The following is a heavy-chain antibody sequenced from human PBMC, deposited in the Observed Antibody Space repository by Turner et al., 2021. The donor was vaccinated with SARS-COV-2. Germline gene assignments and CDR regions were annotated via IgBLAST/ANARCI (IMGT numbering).Heavy chain of an antibody. CDR1: GFTVYNNY. CDR2: IYSGGQT. CDR3: TTSPAVGY. Sequence: EVQLVESGGGLGQPGGSLGLSCAASGFTVYNNYMTWVRQAPGKGLEWVSVIYSGGQTYYADSVKGRFTISRHSSKNTLYLQMNSLRPEDTAMYYCTTSPAVGYWGQGTLVAVSS. D-gene: IGHD2-2*01. J-gene: IGHJ4*02. V-gene: IGHV3-53*04.